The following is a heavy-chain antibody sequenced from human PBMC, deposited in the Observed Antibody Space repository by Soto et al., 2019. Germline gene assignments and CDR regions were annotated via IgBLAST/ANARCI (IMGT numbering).Heavy chain of an antibody. J-gene: IGHJ4*01. Sequence: KSSETLSLTCTLSGGSISSGGYYWSWIRQHPGKGLEWIGYIYYSGSTYYNPSLKSRVTISVDTSKNQFSLKLSSVTAADTAVYYCATLPDFWSVYCFDYWRHGPLVTTSS. CDR2: IYYSGST. V-gene: IGHV4-31*03. CDR3: ATLPDFWSVYCFDY. D-gene: IGHD3-3*01. CDR1: GGSISSGGYY.